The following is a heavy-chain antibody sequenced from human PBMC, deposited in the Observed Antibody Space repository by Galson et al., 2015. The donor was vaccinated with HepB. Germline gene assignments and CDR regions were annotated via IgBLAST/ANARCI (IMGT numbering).Heavy chain of an antibody. CDR2: INWNGGST. CDR3: ARGGEGGARHFDY. CDR1: GFTFDDYG. Sequence: LRLSCAASGFTFDDYGMSWVRQAPGRGLEWVSDINWNGGSTGYADSVKGRFTISRDNAKNSLYLQMNSLGAEDTALYYCARGGEGGARHFDYWGQGTLVTVSS. D-gene: IGHD3-16*01. V-gene: IGHV3-20*04. J-gene: IGHJ4*02.